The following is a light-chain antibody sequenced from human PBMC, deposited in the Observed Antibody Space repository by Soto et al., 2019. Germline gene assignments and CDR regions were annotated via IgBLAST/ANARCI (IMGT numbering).Light chain of an antibody. CDR2: SAS. CDR1: QSVSIN. CDR3: HQYNIWPPLT. V-gene: IGKV3-15*01. J-gene: IGKJ5*01. Sequence: ETVMTQSPATLSVSPGEGATLSCRAGQSVSINLAWYQQKPGQAPRLLIYSASTRATGIPARFSGSGSGTEFTLTISSLQSEDFAVYYCHQYNIWPPLTFGLGNRLEIK.